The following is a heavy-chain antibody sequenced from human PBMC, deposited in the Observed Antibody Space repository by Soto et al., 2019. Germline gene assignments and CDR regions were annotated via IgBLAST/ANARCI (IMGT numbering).Heavy chain of an antibody. CDR2: ISAFNGNT. D-gene: IGHD3-16*01. J-gene: IGHJ3*01. CDR1: GFRFSDYG. V-gene: IGHV1-18*01. CDR3: ARSYYLADAFDV. Sequence: GASVKVSCKASGFRFSDYGFDWLRQAPGQGLEWMGWISAFNGNTETAQGLQDRVTMTTDSSTTTAHMDLTNLTTDDTAIYYCARSYYLADAFDVWGQGTIVTV.